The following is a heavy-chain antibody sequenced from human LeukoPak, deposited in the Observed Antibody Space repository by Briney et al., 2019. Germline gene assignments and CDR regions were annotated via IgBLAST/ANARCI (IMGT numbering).Heavy chain of an antibody. CDR3: ARVNYGSATKEDY. J-gene: IGHJ4*02. V-gene: IGHV4-31*03. CDR1: GGSISSGGYY. CDR2: IYYSGSA. Sequence: PSETLSLTCTVSGGSISSGGYYWSWIRQHPGKGLEWIGYIYYSGSAYYNPSLKSRVTISVDASENQFSLKLSSVTAADTAVYYCARVNYGSATKEDYWGQGTLVTVSS. D-gene: IGHD3-10*01.